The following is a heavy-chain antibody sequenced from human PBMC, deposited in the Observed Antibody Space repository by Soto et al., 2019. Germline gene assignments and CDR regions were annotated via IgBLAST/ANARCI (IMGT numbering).Heavy chain of an antibody. CDR2: ISYDGSNK. J-gene: IGHJ3*02. D-gene: IGHD1-26*01. CDR1: GFTFSNYG. Sequence: AGGSLRLPCAASGFTFSNYGMHWVRQAPGKGLKWVAVISYDGSNKYYADSVKGRFTISRDNSKNTLYLQMNSLRAEDTAVYYCAKDLGSGSYLFDAFDIWGQGTMVTVSS. V-gene: IGHV3-30*18. CDR3: AKDLGSGSYLFDAFDI.